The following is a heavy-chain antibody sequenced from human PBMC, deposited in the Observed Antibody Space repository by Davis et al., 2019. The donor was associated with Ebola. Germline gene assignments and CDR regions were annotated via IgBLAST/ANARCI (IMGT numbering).Heavy chain of an antibody. CDR2: IFYSGNS. V-gene: IGHV4-39*01. J-gene: IGHJ4*02. D-gene: IGHD2-2*01. CDR3: SRHRGYCDNTGCSTFDS. Sequence: PSETLSLTCSLSPSSFISSTYYWGWIRQPPGKGLEWIGSIFYSGNSYYNPSLKSRVIVSLDTSNNHFSLNLTSVTAADTAVYYCSRHRGYCDNTGCSTFDSWGQGTLVTVSS. CDR1: PSSFISSTYY.